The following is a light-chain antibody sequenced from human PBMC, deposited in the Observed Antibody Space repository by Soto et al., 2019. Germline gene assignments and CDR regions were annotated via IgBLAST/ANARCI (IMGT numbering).Light chain of an antibody. CDR3: QQYGRSPLT. J-gene: IGKJ1*01. Sequence: EIVLTQSPGTLSLSPGARATLSCRASQSVSSSYLAWYQQKGGQAPRLLIYGVSTRATGIPDRFSGSGSETHFTLTISRLEPEDFAGYYCQQYGRSPLTFGQGTKVEIK. CDR1: QSVSSSY. V-gene: IGKV3-20*01. CDR2: GVS.